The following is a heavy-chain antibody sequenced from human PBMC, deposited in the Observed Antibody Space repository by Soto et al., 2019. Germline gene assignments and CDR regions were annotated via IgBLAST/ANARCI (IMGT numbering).Heavy chain of an antibody. CDR1: GFTFSTYA. CDR2: ISGGGGPT. D-gene: IGHD5-18*01. CDR3: AKGGYSYGFIDF. J-gene: IGHJ4*02. Sequence: GGSLRLSCAASGFTFSTYAMSWVRQAPGKGLEWVSAISGGGGPTYYADSVKGRFTISRDNSKNTLHLQMNSLRAEDTAVYYCAKGGYSYGFIDFWGQGALVTVS. V-gene: IGHV3-23*01.